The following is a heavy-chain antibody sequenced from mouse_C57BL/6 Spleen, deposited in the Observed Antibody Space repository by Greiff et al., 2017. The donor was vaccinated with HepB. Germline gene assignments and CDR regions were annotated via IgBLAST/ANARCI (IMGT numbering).Heavy chain of an antibody. J-gene: IGHJ1*03. D-gene: IGHD2-3*01. V-gene: IGHV1-81*01. CDR1: GYTFTRYG. CDR3: ARMKDGYYDWYFDV. CDR2: IYPRSGNT. Sequence: VQLQQSGAELARPGASVKLSCKASGYTFTRYGISWVKQRTGQGLEWIGEIYPRSGNTYYNEKFKGKATLTADKSSSTAYMELRSLTSEDSAVYFCARMKDGYYDWYFDVWGTGTTVTVSS.